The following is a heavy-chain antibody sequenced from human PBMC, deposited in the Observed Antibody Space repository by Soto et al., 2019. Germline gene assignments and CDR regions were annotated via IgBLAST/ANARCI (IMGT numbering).Heavy chain of an antibody. CDR1: GYTFTSYA. CDR2: INAGNGNT. CDR3: ARARVVPDDYGDYFDY. J-gene: IGHJ4*02. V-gene: IGHV1-3*01. D-gene: IGHD4-17*01. Sequence: GASVKVSCKASGYTFTSYAMHWVRQAPGQRLEWMGWINAGNGNTKYSQKFQGRVTITRDTSASTAYMELSSLRSEDTAVYYCARARVVPDDYGDYFDYWGQGTLVTVSS.